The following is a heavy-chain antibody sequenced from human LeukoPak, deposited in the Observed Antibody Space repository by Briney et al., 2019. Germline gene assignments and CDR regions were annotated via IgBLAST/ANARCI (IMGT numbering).Heavy chain of an antibody. V-gene: IGHV1-3*01. CDR1: GYTFTSNA. CDR3: ARAWIYYDGSGYYDY. D-gene: IGHD3-22*01. J-gene: IGHJ4*02. Sequence: ASVKVSCKTSGYTFTSNAMHWVRQAPGQRLEWMGWINGSNGNTKYSQNFQGRVTFTRDTSASTAYMELNSLRSEDTSVYYCARAWIYYDGSGYYDYWGQGTLVTVSS. CDR2: INGSNGNT.